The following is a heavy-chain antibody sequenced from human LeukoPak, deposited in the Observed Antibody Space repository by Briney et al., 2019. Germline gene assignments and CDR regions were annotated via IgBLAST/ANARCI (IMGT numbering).Heavy chain of an antibody. CDR1: GGSISHYY. J-gene: IGHJ6*03. Sequence: SETLSLTCTVSGGSISHYYWSWIRQPPGKGLEWIGYIYYSGSTNYNPSLKSGVTISVDTSKNQFSLKLSSVTAADTAVYYCARALAYGYDFPSYYYYYMDVWGKGTTVTVSS. CDR2: IYYSGST. CDR3: ARALAYGYDFPSYYYYYMDV. D-gene: IGHD5-18*01. V-gene: IGHV4-59*01.